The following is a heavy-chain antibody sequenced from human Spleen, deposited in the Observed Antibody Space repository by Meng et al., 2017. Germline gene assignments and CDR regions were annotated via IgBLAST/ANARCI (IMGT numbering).Heavy chain of an antibody. CDR2: IYYSGST. V-gene: IGHV4-59*12. CDR3: ARDTYYYDSSGFLLDY. Sequence: GSLRLSCTVSGGSISSYYWSWIRQPPGKGLEWIGYIYYSGSTNYNPSLKSRVTISVDTSKNQFSLKLSSVTAADTAVYYCARDTYYYDSSGFLLDYWGQGTLVTVSS. D-gene: IGHD3-22*01. CDR1: GGSISSYY. J-gene: IGHJ4*02.